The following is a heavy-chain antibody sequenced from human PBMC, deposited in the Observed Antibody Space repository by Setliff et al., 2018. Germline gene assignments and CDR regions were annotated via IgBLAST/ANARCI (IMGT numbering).Heavy chain of an antibody. CDR3: ATRKSSGRLYYMDV. CDR1: DGSLSTYY. J-gene: IGHJ6*03. V-gene: IGHV4-59*01. D-gene: IGHD1-26*01. Sequence: PSETLSLTCTVSDGSLSTYYWSWIRQPPGKGLEFIGYVYYSGTANYSPSLRSRLTISVDTSKNQFSLKLRSVTAADTAVYYCATRKSSGRLYYMDVWGKGTTVTVAS. CDR2: VYYSGTA.